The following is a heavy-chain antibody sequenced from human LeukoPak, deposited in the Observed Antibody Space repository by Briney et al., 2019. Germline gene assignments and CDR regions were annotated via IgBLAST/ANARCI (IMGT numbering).Heavy chain of an antibody. CDR3: TYIMITFGGFIVHDY. CDR2: IRSKANSYAT. Sequence: GGSLRLSCAASGFTFSGSAMHWVRQASGKGLEWVGRIRSKANSYATAYAASVKGRFTISRDDSKNTAYLQMNSLKTEDTAVYYCTYIMITFGGFIVHDYWGQGTLVTVSS. V-gene: IGHV3-73*01. CDR1: GFTFSGSA. J-gene: IGHJ4*02. D-gene: IGHD3-16*02.